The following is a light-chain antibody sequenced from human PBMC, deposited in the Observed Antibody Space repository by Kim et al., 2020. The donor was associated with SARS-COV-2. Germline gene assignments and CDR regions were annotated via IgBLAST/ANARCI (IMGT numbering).Light chain of an antibody. CDR3: AAWDDSLNGPGV. J-gene: IGLJ2*01. CDR1: SSNIGTNT. V-gene: IGLV1-44*01. CDR2: SNS. Sequence: QSVLTQPPSASGTPGQVVTISCSGSSSNIGTNTVNWYQQLPGTAPKLLIYSNSQRPSGVPDRFSGSKSGTSASLAITGLQSEDEADYYCAAWDDSLNGPGVFGGGTKLTVL.